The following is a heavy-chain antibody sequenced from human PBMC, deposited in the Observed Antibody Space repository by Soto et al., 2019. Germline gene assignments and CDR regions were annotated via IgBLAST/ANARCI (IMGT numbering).Heavy chain of an antibody. CDR1: GFTFSSYS. V-gene: IGHV3-21*01. J-gene: IGHJ4*02. Sequence: EVQLVESGGGLVKPGGSLRLSCAASGFTFSSYSMNWVRQAPGKGLEWVSSISSSSSYIYYADSVKGRFTIFRDNAKSSLYLQMNSLSAEDTAVYYWAREVSKYSGYDFDYWGQGTLVTVSS. D-gene: IGHD5-12*01. CDR2: ISSSSSYI. CDR3: AREVSKYSGYDFDY.